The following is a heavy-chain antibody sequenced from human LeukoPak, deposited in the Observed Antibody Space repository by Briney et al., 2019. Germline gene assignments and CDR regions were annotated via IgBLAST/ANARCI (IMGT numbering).Heavy chain of an antibody. V-gene: IGHV4-59*01. Sequence: PSETLSLTCTVSGGSISSYYWSWNRQPPGKGLEWIGYVYYSGSTNYNPSLKSRVTISVDTSKNHFSLKLSPVTAADTAVYYCARSRAHYYYYGMDVWGQGTTVTVSS. CDR1: GGSISSYY. J-gene: IGHJ6*02. CDR2: VYYSGST. CDR3: ARSRAHYYYYGMDV.